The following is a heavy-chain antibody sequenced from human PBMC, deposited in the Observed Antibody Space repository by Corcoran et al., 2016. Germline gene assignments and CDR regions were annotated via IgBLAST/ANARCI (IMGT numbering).Heavy chain of an antibody. Sequence: EVQLVESGGGLVKPGGSLRLSCAASGFTFSSYSMNWVRQAPGKGREWVSSISSSSSYIDYADSVKGRFTISRDNAKNSLYLQMNSLRAEDTAVDYCARGVGATNTYWGQGTLVTVSS. CDR1: GFTFSSYS. CDR2: ISSSSSYI. J-gene: IGHJ4*02. CDR3: ARGVGATNTY. D-gene: IGHD1-26*01. V-gene: IGHV3-21*01.